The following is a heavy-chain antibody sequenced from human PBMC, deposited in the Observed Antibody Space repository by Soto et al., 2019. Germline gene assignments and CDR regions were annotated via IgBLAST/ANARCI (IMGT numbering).Heavy chain of an antibody. Sequence: GGSLRLSCVASGFTFDTYGIHWVRQAPGKGLQWVALISYEGSNTYYADSVRGRFTISRDNSKNTLYLQINALRPEDTGVYYCARVTPGNNLYYFSGLDVWGQGTSATVSS. CDR3: ARVTPGNNLYYFSGLDV. D-gene: IGHD1-1*01. J-gene: IGHJ6*02. CDR2: ISYEGSNT. V-gene: IGHV3-30-3*01. CDR1: GFTFDTYG.